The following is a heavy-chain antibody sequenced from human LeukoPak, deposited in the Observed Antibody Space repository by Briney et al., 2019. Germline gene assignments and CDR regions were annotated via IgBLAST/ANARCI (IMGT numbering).Heavy chain of an antibody. D-gene: IGHD3-22*01. CDR2: IYYSGST. CDR3: ASEYYYDSSGPPGWFDP. V-gene: IGHV4-59*01. Sequence: SETLSLTCTVSGGSISSYYWSWIRQPPGKGLEWIGYIYYSGSTNYNPSLKSRVTISVDTSKNQFSLKLSSVTAADTAVYYCASEYYYDSSGPPGWFDPWGQGTLVTVSS. J-gene: IGHJ5*02. CDR1: GGSISSYY.